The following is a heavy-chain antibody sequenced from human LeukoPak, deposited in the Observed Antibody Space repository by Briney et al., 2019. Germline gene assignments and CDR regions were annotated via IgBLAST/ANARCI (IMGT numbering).Heavy chain of an antibody. CDR1: GGSFSGYY. CDR2: IYYSGST. J-gene: IGHJ4*02. V-gene: IGHV4-59*01. CDR3: ARGRAGAINYFDY. D-gene: IGHD3-10*01. Sequence: SETLSLTCAVYGGSFSGYYWSWIRQPPGKGLEWIGYIYYSGSTNYNPSLKSRVTISVDTSKNQFSLKLSSVTAADTAVYYCARGRAGAINYFDYWGQGTLVTVSS.